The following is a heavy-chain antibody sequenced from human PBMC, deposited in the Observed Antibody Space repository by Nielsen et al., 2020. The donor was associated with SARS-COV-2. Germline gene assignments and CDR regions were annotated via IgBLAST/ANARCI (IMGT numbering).Heavy chain of an antibody. CDR1: GFTFSDYY. CDR3: ARERVVTPYYYYYGMDV. J-gene: IGHJ6*02. V-gene: IGHV3-11*05. D-gene: IGHD4-23*01. CDR2: ISSSSSYT. Sequence: GGSLRLSCAAPGFTFSDYYMSWIRQAPGKGLEWVSYISSSSSYTNYADSVKGRFTISRDNAKNSLYLQMNSLRAEDTAVYYCARERVVTPYYYYYGMDVWGQGTTVTVSS.